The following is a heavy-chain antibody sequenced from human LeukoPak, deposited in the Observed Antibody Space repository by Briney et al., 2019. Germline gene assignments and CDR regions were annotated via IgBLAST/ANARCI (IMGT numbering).Heavy chain of an antibody. CDR1: EFTFNSYW. Sequence: PGGSLRLSCAASEFTFNSYWMSWVRQAPGKGLEWVANIKQDGSEKYYVDSVKGRFTISRDNAKNSLYLQMNSLRAEDTAVYYCAKVRMITMIAYDAFDIWGQGTMVTVSS. CDR2: IKQDGSEK. D-gene: IGHD3-22*01. V-gene: IGHV3-7*03. CDR3: AKVRMITMIAYDAFDI. J-gene: IGHJ3*02.